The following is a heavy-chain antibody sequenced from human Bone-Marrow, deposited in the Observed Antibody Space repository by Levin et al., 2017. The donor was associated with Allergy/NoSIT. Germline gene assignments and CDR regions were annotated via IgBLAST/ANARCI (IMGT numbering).Heavy chain of an antibody. CDR1: GGSISSSY. D-gene: IGHD2-15*01. CDR3: AREGCSGGSCQIDY. Sequence: SQTLSLTCTVSGGSISSSYWSWIRQPPGKGLEWIGYIYYSGSTNYNPSLKSRVTISVDTSKNQFSLKLSSVTAADTAVYYCAREGCSGGSCQIDYWGQGTLVTVSS. J-gene: IGHJ4*02. V-gene: IGHV4-59*01. CDR2: IYYSGST.